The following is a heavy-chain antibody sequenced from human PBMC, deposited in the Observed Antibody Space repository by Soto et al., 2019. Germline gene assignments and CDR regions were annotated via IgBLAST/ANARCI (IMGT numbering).Heavy chain of an antibody. CDR2: ISSNSAYI. J-gene: IGHJ5*02. D-gene: IGHD3-3*01. CDR3: TRDALRDSSARGWFDP. V-gene: IGHV3-21*01. CDR1: GFTVSSYG. Sequence: GGSLRLSCAASGFTVSSYGMHWVRQAPGKGLEWVSTISSNSAYIYYTDALRGRFTISRDNAKNSLHLQMNSLRAEDTAVYYCTRDALRDSSARGWFDPWGPGTLVTVSS.